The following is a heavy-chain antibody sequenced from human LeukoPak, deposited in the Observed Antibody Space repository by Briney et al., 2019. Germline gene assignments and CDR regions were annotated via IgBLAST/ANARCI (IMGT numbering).Heavy chain of an antibody. CDR2: ISSSSSYT. D-gene: IGHD5-12*01. V-gene: IGHV3-11*06. Sequence: PGGSLRLSCAASGFTFSVYYMSWIRQAPGKGLEWVSYISSSSSYTNYADSVKGRFTISRDNAKNSLYLQMNSLRAEDTAVYYCARLGWATAPLDYWGQGTLVTVSS. J-gene: IGHJ4*02. CDR3: ARLGWATAPLDY. CDR1: GFTFSVYY.